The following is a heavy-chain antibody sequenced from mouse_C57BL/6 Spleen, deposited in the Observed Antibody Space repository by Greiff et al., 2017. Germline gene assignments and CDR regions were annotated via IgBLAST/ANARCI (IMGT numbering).Heavy chain of an antibody. Sequence: EVKLVESGGGLVQPGGSLKLSCAASGFTFSDYYMYWVRQTPEKRLEWVAYISNGGGSTYYPDTVKGRFTISRDNAKNTLYLQLSRLKSEDTAMDYCARHGSSLYYAMDDWGQGTSVTGSS. D-gene: IGHD1-1*01. J-gene: IGHJ4*01. CDR2: ISNGGGST. V-gene: IGHV5-12*01. CDR3: ARHGSSLYYAMDD. CDR1: GFTFSDYY.